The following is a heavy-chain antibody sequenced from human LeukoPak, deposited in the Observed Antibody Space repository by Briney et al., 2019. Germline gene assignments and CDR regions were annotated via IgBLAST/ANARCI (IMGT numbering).Heavy chain of an antibody. CDR2: FDPEDGET. J-gene: IGHJ3*02. Sequence: GASLKVSCKVSGYTLTELYMHWVRQAPGKRLEWMGGFDPEDGETIYAQKFQGRVTMTEDTSTDTAYMELSSLRSEDTAVYYCATGWPIGIVVVPAAIHHAFDIWGQGTMVTVSS. CDR1: GYTLTELY. V-gene: IGHV1-24*01. CDR3: ATGWPIGIVVVPAAIHHAFDI. D-gene: IGHD2-2*01.